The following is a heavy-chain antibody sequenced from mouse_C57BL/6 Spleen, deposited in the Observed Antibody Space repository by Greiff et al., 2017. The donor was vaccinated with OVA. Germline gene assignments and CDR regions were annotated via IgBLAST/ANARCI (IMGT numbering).Heavy chain of an antibody. CDR3: AREFYDGYYEAAWFAY. J-gene: IGHJ3*01. V-gene: IGHV1-72*01. CDR2: IDPNSGGT. D-gene: IGHD2-3*01. CDR1: GYTFTSYW. Sequence: VQLQQSGAELVKPGASVKLSCKASGYTFTSYWMHWVKQRPGRGLEWIGRIDPNSGGTKYNEKFKSKATLTVDKPSSTAYMQLSSLTSEDSAVYYCAREFYDGYYEAAWFAYWGQGTLVTVSA.